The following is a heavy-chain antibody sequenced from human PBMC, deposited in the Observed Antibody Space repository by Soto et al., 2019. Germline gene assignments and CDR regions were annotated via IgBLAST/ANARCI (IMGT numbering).Heavy chain of an antibody. V-gene: IGHV3-23*01. J-gene: IGHJ4*02. CDR2: ISTGGGST. D-gene: IGHD6-25*01. CDR3: ERSREIIASAGSFDY. CDR1: GFTFSSHV. Sequence: GGSLRLSCAASGFTFSSHVMSWVRQAPGKGLEWVSGISTGGGSTDYADSVKGGFTISRDNSKNTLHLQMKSLRAEDTAVYYCERSREIIASAGSFDYWGQGTLVTVSS.